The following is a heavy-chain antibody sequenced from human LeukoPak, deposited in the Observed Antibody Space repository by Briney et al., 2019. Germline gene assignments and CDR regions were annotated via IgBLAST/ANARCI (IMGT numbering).Heavy chain of an antibody. V-gene: IGHV4-30-2*01. Sequence: PQTLSLTCAVSGGSISSGCYSWSWIRPPPGQGLEWIGYIYHSGSTYYNPSLKSRVTISVDRSKNQFSLKLSSVTAADTAVYYCARSYCSGGSRYNAFDIWGQGTMVTVSS. CDR2: IYHSGST. J-gene: IGHJ3*02. D-gene: IGHD2-15*01. CDR1: GGSISSGCYS. CDR3: ARSYCSGGSRYNAFDI.